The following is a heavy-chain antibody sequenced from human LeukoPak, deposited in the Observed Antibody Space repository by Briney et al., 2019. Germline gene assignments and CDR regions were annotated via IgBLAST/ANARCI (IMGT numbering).Heavy chain of an antibody. V-gene: IGHV5-51*01. CDR1: GYSFTSYW. CDR2: IYPGDSDT. CDR3: AIYDYYDSSGYYGYDY. J-gene: IGHJ4*02. D-gene: IGHD3-22*01. Sequence: ESLKISCKGSGYSFTSYWIGWVRQMPGKGLEWVGIIYPGDSDTRYSPSFQGQVTISADKSISTAYLQWSSLKASDTAMYYGAIYDYYDSSGYYGYDYWGQGTLVTVSS.